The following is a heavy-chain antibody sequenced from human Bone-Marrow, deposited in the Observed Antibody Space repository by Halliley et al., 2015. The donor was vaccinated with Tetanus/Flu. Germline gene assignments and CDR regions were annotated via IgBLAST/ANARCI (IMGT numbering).Heavy chain of an antibody. CDR1: EFLFTHYG. V-gene: IGHV3-30*18. J-gene: IGHJ6*02. D-gene: IGHD3-16*01. Sequence: SLRLFCAASEFLFTHYGMHWVRQAPGKGLDWVALISYDGVNAYYADPVKGRFTISRDNSKNTLYLQMNSLRPEDTAVYYCAKDLRPCAFDNAMNVWGQGTTVTVAS. CDR2: ISYDGVNA. CDR3: AKDLRPCAFDNAMNV.